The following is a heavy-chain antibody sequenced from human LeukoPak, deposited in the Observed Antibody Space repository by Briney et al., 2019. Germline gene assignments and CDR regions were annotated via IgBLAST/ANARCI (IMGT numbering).Heavy chain of an antibody. J-gene: IGHJ5*02. CDR3: ARVHLYDYVWGSYRTKYNWFDP. D-gene: IGHD3-16*02. V-gene: IGHV4-4*07. Sequence: TSETLSLTCNVSGGSISSYYWSWIRQPPGKGLEWIGRIYTSGSTNYNPSLKSRVTMSVDTSKNQFSLKLSSVTAADTAVYYCARVHLYDYVWGSYRTKYNWFDPWGQGTLVTVSS. CDR2: IYTSGST. CDR1: GGSISSYY.